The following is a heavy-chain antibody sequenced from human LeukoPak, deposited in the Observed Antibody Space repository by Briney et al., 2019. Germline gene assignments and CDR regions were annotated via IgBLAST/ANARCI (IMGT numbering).Heavy chain of an antibody. CDR1: GFTFSSYE. CDR2: ISSSGSTI. Sequence: GGSLRLSCAASGFTFSSYEMNWVRQAPGKGLEWVSYISSSGSTIYYADSVKGRFTIPRDNAKNSLYLQMNSLRAEDTAVYYCARDLLGGGLDYWGQGTLVTVSS. J-gene: IGHJ4*02. CDR3: ARDLLGGGLDY. D-gene: IGHD3-16*01. V-gene: IGHV3-48*03.